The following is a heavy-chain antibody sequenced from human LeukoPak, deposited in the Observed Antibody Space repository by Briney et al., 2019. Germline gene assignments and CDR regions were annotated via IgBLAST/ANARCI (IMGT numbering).Heavy chain of an antibody. CDR2: ISSSGSTI. CDR1: GFTFSSYE. Sequence: AGGSLRLSCAASGFTFSSYEMNWVRQAPGKGLEWVSYISSSGSTIYYADSVKGRFTISRDNAKNPLYLQMNSLRAEDTAVYYCAREDYGDYDYDYWGQGTLVTVSS. J-gene: IGHJ4*02. V-gene: IGHV3-48*03. CDR3: AREDYGDYDYDY. D-gene: IGHD4-17*01.